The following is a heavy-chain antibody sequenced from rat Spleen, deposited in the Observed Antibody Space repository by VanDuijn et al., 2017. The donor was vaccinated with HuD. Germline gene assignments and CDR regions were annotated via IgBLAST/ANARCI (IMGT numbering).Heavy chain of an antibody. J-gene: IGHJ2*01. CDR3: TSNRYNYGY. D-gene: IGHD1-5*01. CDR2: ISTGGGST. V-gene: IGHV5S23*01. CDR1: GFTFSNYD. Sequence: EVQLVESGGGLVQPGRSLKLSCAASGFTFSNYDMVWVRQAPTKGLEWVASISTGGGSTYYPDSVKGRFTISRDNAKSTLYLQMNSLRSEDTATYYCTSNRYNYGYWGQGVMVTVSS.